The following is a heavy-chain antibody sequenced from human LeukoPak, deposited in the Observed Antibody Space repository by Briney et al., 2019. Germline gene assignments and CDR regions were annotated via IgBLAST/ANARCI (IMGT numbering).Heavy chain of an antibody. CDR3: AKHGITMVRGVPYYYYMDV. CDR2: INPSGGST. D-gene: IGHD3-10*01. J-gene: IGHJ6*03. V-gene: IGHV1-46*01. Sequence: ASVKVSCKASGYTFTSYYMHWVRQAPGQGLEWMGIINPSGGSTSYAQKFQGRVTMTRDTSTSTVYMELSSLRSEDTAVYYCAKHGITMVRGVPYYYYMDVWGKGTTVTVSS. CDR1: GYTFTSYY.